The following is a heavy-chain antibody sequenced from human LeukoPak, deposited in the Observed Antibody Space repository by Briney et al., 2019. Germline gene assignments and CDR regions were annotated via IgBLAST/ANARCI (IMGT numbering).Heavy chain of an antibody. CDR3: ARVSDYSLYYYYYMDV. CDR1: GGSISSYY. V-gene: IGHV4-4*09. D-gene: IGHD4-11*01. Sequence: SETLSLTCTVSGGSISSYYWSWIRQPPGKGLEWIGYIYTSGSTNYNPSLKSRVTISVDTYKNQFSLKLSSVTAADTAVYYCARVSDYSLYYYYYMDVWGKGTTVTVSS. J-gene: IGHJ6*03. CDR2: IYTSGST.